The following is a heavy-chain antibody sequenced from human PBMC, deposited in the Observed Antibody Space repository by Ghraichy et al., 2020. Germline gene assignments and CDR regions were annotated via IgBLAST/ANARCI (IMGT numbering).Heavy chain of an antibody. V-gene: IGHV3-23*01. Sequence: GESLRLSCAASGFTFSSYAMSWVRQAPGKGLEWVSAISGSGGSTYYADSVKGRFTISRDNSKNTLYLQMNSLRAEDTAVYYCAKDITWGYDSSGYYSLGVNDGMDVWGQGTTVTVSS. CDR1: GFTFSSYA. D-gene: IGHD3-22*01. CDR2: ISGSGGST. J-gene: IGHJ6*02. CDR3: AKDITWGYDSSGYYSLGVNDGMDV.